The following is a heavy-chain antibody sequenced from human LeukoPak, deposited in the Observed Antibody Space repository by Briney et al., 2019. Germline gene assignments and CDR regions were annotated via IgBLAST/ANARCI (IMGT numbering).Heavy chain of an antibody. CDR1: GLTFSSHW. CDR3: ARHCCSGPAKRVFDI. CDR2: ISHSGNT. J-gene: IGHJ3*02. V-gene: IGHV4-39*01. D-gene: IGHD2-15*01. Sequence: GSLRLSCAASGLTFSSHWMHWVRQAPGKGLEWIGTISHSGNTDYNPSLRSRVTISVDTPNNQFSLRLGSVTAADTAVYHCARHCCSGPAKRVFDIWGQGTMVTVSS.